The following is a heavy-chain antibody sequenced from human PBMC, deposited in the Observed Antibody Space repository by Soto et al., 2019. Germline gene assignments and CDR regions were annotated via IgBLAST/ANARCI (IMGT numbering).Heavy chain of an antibody. CDR1: GFTVSSNY. Sequence: EVQLVESGGGLVQPGGSLRLSCAASGFTVSSNYMSWVRQAPGKGLEWVSFIYSGGTTYYTDSVKGRFTISRDNSKNTLYLQMNSLRAEDTAVYYCARGYSSSWGYMDVWGKGTTVTVSS. V-gene: IGHV3-66*01. D-gene: IGHD6-13*01. J-gene: IGHJ6*03. CDR2: IYSGGTT. CDR3: ARGYSSSWGYMDV.